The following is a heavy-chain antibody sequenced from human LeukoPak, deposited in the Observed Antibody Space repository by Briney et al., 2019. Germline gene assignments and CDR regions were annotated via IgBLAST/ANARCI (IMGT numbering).Heavy chain of an antibody. D-gene: IGHD6-19*01. Sequence: GGSLRLSCAASGFTFSSYAMSWVRQAPGKGLEWVSAISGSGGSTYYGDSVKGRFTISRDNSKNTLYLQMNGLRAEDTAVYYCAKVRGWSYYFDYWGQGTLVTVSS. CDR1: GFTFSSYA. V-gene: IGHV3-23*01. CDR2: ISGSGGST. J-gene: IGHJ4*02. CDR3: AKVRGWSYYFDY.